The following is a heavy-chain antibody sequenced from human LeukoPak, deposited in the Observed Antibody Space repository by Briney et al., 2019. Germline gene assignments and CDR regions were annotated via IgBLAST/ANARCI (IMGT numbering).Heavy chain of an antibody. CDR3: ARVGVLLWFGDPHWFDP. J-gene: IGHJ5*02. Sequence: ASVKVSCKASGYTFTSYGISWVRQAPGQGLEWMGWISAYNGNTNYAQKLQGRVTMTTDTSTSTAYMELRSLRSDDTVVYYCARVGVLLWFGDPHWFDPWGQGTLVTVSS. V-gene: IGHV1-18*04. D-gene: IGHD3-10*01. CDR1: GYTFTSYG. CDR2: ISAYNGNT.